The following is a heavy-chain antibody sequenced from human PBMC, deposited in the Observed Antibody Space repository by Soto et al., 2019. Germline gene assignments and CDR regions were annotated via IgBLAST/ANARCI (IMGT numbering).Heavy chain of an antibody. CDR2: IVVGSGNT. V-gene: IGHV1-58*01. CDR3: AAGEYCDRRGYPSRATVRGMDV. D-gene: IGHD3-22*01. Sequence: GASVKVSCKASGFTFTSSAVQWVRQARGQRLEWIGWIVVGSGNTNYAQKFQERVTTTRDMSTSTAYMELSSLRSEDTAVYYCAAGEYCDRRGYPSRATVRGMDVWGQGTTVTVSS. CDR1: GFTFTSSA. J-gene: IGHJ6*02.